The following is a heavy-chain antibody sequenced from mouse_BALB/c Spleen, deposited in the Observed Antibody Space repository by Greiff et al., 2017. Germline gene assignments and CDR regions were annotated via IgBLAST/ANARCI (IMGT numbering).Heavy chain of an antibody. CDR1: GFNIKDTY. Sequence: EVKLVESGAELVKPGASVKLSCTASGFNIKDTYMHWVKQRPEQGLEWIGRIDPANGNTKYDPKFQGKATITADTSSNTAYLQLSSLTSEDTAVYYCASMITTRGVYFDYWGQGTTLTVSS. CDR3: ASMITTRGVYFDY. J-gene: IGHJ2*01. V-gene: IGHV14-3*02. D-gene: IGHD2-4*01. CDR2: IDPANGNT.